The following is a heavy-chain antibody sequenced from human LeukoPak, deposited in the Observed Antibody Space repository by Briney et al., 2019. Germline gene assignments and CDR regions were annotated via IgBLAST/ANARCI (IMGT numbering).Heavy chain of an antibody. D-gene: IGHD5-24*01. CDR2: IYYSGST. CDR1: GGSISSSSYY. J-gene: IGHJ5*02. Sequence: SETLSLTCTVSGGSISSSSYYWGWIRQPPGKGLEWIGSIYYSGSTYYNPSLKSRVTISVDTSKNQFSLKLSSVTAADTAVYYCARDLGDGYNYGWFDPWGQGTLVTVSS. V-gene: IGHV4-39*07. CDR3: ARDLGDGYNYGWFDP.